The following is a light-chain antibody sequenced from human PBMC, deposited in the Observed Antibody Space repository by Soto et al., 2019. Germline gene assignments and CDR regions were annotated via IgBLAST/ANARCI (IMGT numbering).Light chain of an antibody. V-gene: IGKV3-20*01. CDR1: QSVSSSY. CDR2: GAS. CDR3: QQYGSSPYVT. Sequence: IVLTQSPGTLSLSPGERATLSCRASQSVSSSYLAWYQQKPGQAPRLLIYGASSRATGIPDRFSGSGSGTDFSITISRLEPEDVAVYYCQQYGSSPYVTFGQGTKLEIK. J-gene: IGKJ2*01.